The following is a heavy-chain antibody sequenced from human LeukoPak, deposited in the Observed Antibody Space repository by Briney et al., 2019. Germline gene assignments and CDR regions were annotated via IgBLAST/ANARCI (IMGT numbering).Heavy chain of an antibody. D-gene: IGHD3-16*02. CDR2: IKSKTDGGTT. CDR1: GFTFSNAW. J-gene: IGHJ4*02. Sequence: PGGSLRLSCAASGFTFSNAWMSWVRQAPGKGREWVGRIKSKTDGGTTDYAAPVKGRFTISRDDSKNTLYLQMNSLKTEDTAVYYCTTNTVYDYVWGSYRDYWGQGTLVTVSS. CDR3: TTNTVYDYVWGSYRDY. V-gene: IGHV3-15*01.